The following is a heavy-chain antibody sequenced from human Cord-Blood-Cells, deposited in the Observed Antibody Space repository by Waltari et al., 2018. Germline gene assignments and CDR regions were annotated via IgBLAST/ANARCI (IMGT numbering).Heavy chain of an antibody. J-gene: IGHJ6*02. CDR2: IRYDGSNK. CDR3: AKGTDFWSGYYYYYYGMGV. CDR1: GFTFSSYG. D-gene: IGHD3-3*01. Sequence: QVQLVESGGGVVQPGGSLRLSCAASGFTFSSYGLHWVRQAPGKGREWVAFIRYDGSNKYYADSVKGRFTISRDNSKNTLYLQMNSLRAEYTAVYYCAKGTDFWSGYYYYYYGMGVWGHGTTVTVSS. V-gene: IGHV3-30*02.